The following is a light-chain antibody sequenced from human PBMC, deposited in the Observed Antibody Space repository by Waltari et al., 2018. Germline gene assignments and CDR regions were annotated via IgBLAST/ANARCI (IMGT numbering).Light chain of an antibody. J-gene: IGKJ1*01. CDR2: EAA. Sequence: EIMFTQSPGTLPLSPGERATLSCRASQSISKYLAWYQQKPGKAPRLQLHEAATRATRIPXXFGGXGSGTDFSXTISRLEPEDSAVYYCQKYGTLPATFGQGTKVEIK. CDR1: QSISKY. V-gene: IGKV3-20*01. CDR3: QKYGTLPAT.